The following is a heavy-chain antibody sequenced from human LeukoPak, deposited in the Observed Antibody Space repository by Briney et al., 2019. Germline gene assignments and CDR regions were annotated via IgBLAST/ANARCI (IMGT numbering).Heavy chain of an antibody. CDR1: GFTFSDYY. Sequence: PGGSLRLSCAASGFTFSDYYMSWIRQAPGMGLEWVSYISSSGSTIYYADSVKGRFAISRDNAKNSLYLQMNSLRAEDTAVYYCARAGLSFYSNSMDVWGKGTTVTVSS. J-gene: IGHJ6*03. CDR2: ISSSGSTI. CDR3: ARAGLSFYSNSMDV. V-gene: IGHV3-11*04. D-gene: IGHD4-11*01.